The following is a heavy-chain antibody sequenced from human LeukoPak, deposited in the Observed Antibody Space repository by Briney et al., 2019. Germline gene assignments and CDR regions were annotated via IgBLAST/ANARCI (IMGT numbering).Heavy chain of an antibody. CDR3: ARAERWLQLNAFDI. Sequence: SETLSLTCTVSGGSISSGSYYWSWIRQPAGKGLEWIGRIYTSGGTNYSPSLKSRVTISVDTSKNQFSLKLSSVTAADTAVYYCARAERWLQLNAFDIWGQGTMVTVSS. D-gene: IGHD5-24*01. V-gene: IGHV4-61*02. CDR2: IYTSGGT. J-gene: IGHJ3*02. CDR1: GGSISSGSYY.